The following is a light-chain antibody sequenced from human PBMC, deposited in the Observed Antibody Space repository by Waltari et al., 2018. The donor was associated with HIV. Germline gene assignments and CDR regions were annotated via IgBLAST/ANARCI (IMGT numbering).Light chain of an antibody. Sequence: EIVLTQSPATLSLSPGERATLSCRASQSVSSYLAWYQQKPGQGPRLLIYDASNRATGIAARFSGSGSGTDVTLTISSLEPEDFAVYYCQQRSNWPPINTFGQGTKLEIK. CDR3: QQRSNWPPINT. V-gene: IGKV3-11*01. CDR1: QSVSSY. CDR2: DAS. J-gene: IGKJ2*01.